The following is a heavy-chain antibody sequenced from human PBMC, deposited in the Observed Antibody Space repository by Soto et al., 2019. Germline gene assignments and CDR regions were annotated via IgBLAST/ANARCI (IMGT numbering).Heavy chain of an antibody. Sequence: GGSLRLSCAASGFTFSDYYMSWIRQAPGKGLEWVSYISSSGSTIYYADSVKGRFTISRDNAKNSLYLQMNSLRAEDTAVYYCARVPDYSNAIPMHYYMDVWGKGTTVTVS. J-gene: IGHJ6*03. CDR3: ARVPDYSNAIPMHYYMDV. CDR2: ISSSGSTI. V-gene: IGHV3-11*01. D-gene: IGHD4-4*01. CDR1: GFTFSDYY.